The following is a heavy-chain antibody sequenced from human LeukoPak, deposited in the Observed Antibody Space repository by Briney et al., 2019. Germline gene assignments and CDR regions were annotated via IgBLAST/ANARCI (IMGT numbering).Heavy chain of an antibody. CDR3: ARDVREVTTFDY. J-gene: IGHJ4*02. CDR1: GGSFSGYY. CDR2: INHSGST. V-gene: IGHV4-34*01. Sequence: SETLSLTCAVYGGSFSGYYWSWIRQPPGKGLEWIGEINHSGSTNYNPSLKSRVTISVDTSKNQFSLKLSSVTAADTAVYYCARDVREVTTFDYWGQGTLVTVSS. D-gene: IGHD4-17*01.